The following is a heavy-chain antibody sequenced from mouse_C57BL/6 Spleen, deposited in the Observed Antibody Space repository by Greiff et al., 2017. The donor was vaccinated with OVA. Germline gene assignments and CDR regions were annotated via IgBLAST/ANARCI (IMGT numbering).Heavy chain of an antibody. J-gene: IGHJ4*01. D-gene: IGHD2-3*01. V-gene: IGHV2-2*01. Sequence: QVQLKESGPGLVQPSPSLSITCTVSGFSLTSYGVHWVRQSPGKGLEWLGVIWRGGSTDYNAAFIYSMSISKENSKSQVFFKRSSLQADDAAVYYCAGWLLHYYAMDYWGQGTSVTVSS. CDR2: IWRGGST. CDR1: GFSLTSYG. CDR3: AGWLLHYYAMDY.